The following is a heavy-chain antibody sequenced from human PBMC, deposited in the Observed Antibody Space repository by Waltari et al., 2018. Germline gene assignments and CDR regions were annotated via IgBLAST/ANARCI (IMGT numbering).Heavy chain of an antibody. D-gene: IGHD3-3*01. V-gene: IGHV4-30-4*08. J-gene: IGHJ4*02. CDR3: ARVISRITIFGVDSRAFDY. Sequence: QVQLQESGPGLVKPSQTLSLTCTVSGGSISSGDSYWSWIRQPPGKGLEWIGYIYYSGSTYYNPSLKSRVTISVDTSKNQFSLKLSSVTAADTAVYYCARVISRITIFGVDSRAFDYWGQGTLVTVSS. CDR2: IYYSGST. CDR1: GGSISSGDSY.